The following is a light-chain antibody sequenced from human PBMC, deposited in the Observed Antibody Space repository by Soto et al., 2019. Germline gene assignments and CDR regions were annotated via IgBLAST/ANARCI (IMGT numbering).Light chain of an antibody. Sequence: QSVLTQPPSVSGAPGQRVTISCTGSSSNIGAGYDVHWYQQLPGTDPKLLIYGNSNRPSGVTDRFSGSKSGTSASLAITGLQAEDEADYNCQSYDSSLSGYVVFGGGTKLTVL. CDR2: GNS. V-gene: IGLV1-40*01. J-gene: IGLJ2*01. CDR3: QSYDSSLSGYVV. CDR1: SSNIGAGYD.